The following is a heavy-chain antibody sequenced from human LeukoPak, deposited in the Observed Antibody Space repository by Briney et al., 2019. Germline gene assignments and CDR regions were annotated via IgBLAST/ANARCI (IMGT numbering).Heavy chain of an antibody. V-gene: IGHV1-3*01. CDR1: GYTFTSYA. CDR2: INAGNGNT. CDR3: ARDTWGTGTTLLVNYYCYGMDV. Sequence: ASVKVSCKASGYTFTSYAMHWVREAPGQRLEWMGWINAGNGNTKYSQKFQGRVTITRDTSASTAYMELSSLRSEDTAVYYCARDTWGTGTTLLVNYYCYGMDVWGQGTTVTVSS. J-gene: IGHJ6*02. D-gene: IGHD1-1*01.